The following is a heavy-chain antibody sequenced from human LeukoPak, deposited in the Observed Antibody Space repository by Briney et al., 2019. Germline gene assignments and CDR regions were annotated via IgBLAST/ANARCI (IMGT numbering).Heavy chain of an antibody. CDR3: ARDCSSTSCYTVNYYYYGMDV. CDR1: GYTFTSYG. Sequence: ASVKVSCKASGYTFTSYGISWVRQAPGQGLEWMGWISAYNGNTNYAQKLQGRVTMTTDTSTSTAYMELRSLRSDDTALYYCARDCSSTSCYTVNYYYYGMDVWGQGTTVTVSS. V-gene: IGHV1-18*01. CDR2: ISAYNGNT. J-gene: IGHJ6*02. D-gene: IGHD2-2*02.